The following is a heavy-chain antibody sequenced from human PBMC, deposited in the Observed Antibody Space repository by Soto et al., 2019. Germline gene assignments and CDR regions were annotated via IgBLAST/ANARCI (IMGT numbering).Heavy chain of an antibody. CDR3: ARDLNEYSSSGGFDP. CDR1: GGSISSYY. Sequence: SETLSLTCTVSGGSISSYYWSWIRQPPGKGLEWIGYIYYSGSTNYNPSLKSRVTISVDTSKNQFSLKLSSVTAADTAVYYCARDLNEYSSSGGFDPWGQGTLVTVSS. V-gene: IGHV4-59*01. CDR2: IYYSGST. D-gene: IGHD6-6*01. J-gene: IGHJ5*02.